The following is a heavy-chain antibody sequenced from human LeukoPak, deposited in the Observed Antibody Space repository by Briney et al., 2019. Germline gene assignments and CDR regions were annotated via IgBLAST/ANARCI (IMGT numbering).Heavy chain of an antibody. D-gene: IGHD6-13*01. CDR2: IYHSGST. CDR1: GGSISSSNW. J-gene: IGHJ4*02. CDR3: ARLYSSTWYFDY. V-gene: IGHV4-4*02. Sequence: PSGTLSLTCAVSGGSISSSNWWSWVRQPPGKGLEWIGEIYHSGSTNYNPSLKSRVTISVDTSKNQFSLKLSSVTAADTAVYYCARLYSSTWYFDYWGQGTLVTVSS.